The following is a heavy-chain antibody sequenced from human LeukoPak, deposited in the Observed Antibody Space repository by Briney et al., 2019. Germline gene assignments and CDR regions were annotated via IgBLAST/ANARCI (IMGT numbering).Heavy chain of an antibody. CDR2: IYSAGST. CDR3: ARGRRDCSGDCYVAFDI. V-gene: IGHV3-53*01. CDR1: GFTVSSNY. J-gene: IGHJ3*02. Sequence: GGSLTPSCVASGFTVSSNYMSWVRQAPGKGLEWVSVIYSAGSTYYADSVKGRFTISRDNSKNSLFLQMHSLRADDTAVYYCARGRRDCSGDCYVAFDIWGQGTMVTVSS. D-gene: IGHD2-21*02.